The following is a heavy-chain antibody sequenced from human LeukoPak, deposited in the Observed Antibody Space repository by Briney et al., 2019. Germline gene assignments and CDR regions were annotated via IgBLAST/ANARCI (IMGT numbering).Heavy chain of an antibody. CDR2: ISGSGSGGST. D-gene: IGHD1-14*01. V-gene: IGHV3-23*01. Sequence: PGGSLRLSCAASGFTFRSYRMSWVRQAPGKGLEWVSGISGSGSGGSTYYADSVKGRFTISRDNSKNTLYLQMNSLRAEDTAVYYCAKSGLNRFDYWGQGTLVTVSS. CDR3: AKSGLNRFDY. CDR1: GFTFRSYR. J-gene: IGHJ4*02.